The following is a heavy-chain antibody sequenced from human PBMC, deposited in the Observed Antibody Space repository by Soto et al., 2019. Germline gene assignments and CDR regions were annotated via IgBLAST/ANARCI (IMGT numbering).Heavy chain of an antibody. CDR2: IYYNKIT. J-gene: IGHJ4*02. D-gene: IGHD6-13*01. CDR1: GDSVSRGTYF. CDR3: AREGHGTSADFDF. Sequence: QVQLQESGPGLVKPSETLSLTCTVSGDSVSRGTYFWGWIRQPPGKGLEWIGYIYYNKITNYNPSLKSRVTISVDASKNQFSLKLRSVTAADTAVYYCAREGHGTSADFDFXXQGTLVTVSS. V-gene: IGHV4-61*01.